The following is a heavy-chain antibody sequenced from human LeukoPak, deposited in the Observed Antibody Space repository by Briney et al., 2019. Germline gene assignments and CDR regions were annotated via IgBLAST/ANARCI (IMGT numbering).Heavy chain of an antibody. V-gene: IGHV3-74*01. J-gene: IGHJ4*02. CDR3: ATDFGTVFGVILS. D-gene: IGHD3-3*01. CDR1: GFTFSNYW. CDR2: IKTDGTNT. Sequence: GGSLRLSCAASGFTFSNYWMHWVRQAPGEGLVWVSRIKTDGTNTAYADSVKGRFTISRDNAKNTLYLQMNGLRAEDTAVYYCATDFGTVFGVILSWGQGTLVTVSS.